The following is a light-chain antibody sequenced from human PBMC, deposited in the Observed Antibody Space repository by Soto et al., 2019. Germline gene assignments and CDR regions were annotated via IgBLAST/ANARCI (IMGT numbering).Light chain of an antibody. CDR2: AAS. V-gene: IGKV1-12*01. Sequence: DIQMTQSPSFVSASVGDRVTITCRASQAVSTRLAWYQQKPGDAPKLLTYAASTLQSGVPSRFSGSASGTDFTLTIRSLQPEDFATYYCQQSNSFPRTFGGGTKVEIK. CDR3: QQSNSFPRT. CDR1: QAVSTR. J-gene: IGKJ4*01.